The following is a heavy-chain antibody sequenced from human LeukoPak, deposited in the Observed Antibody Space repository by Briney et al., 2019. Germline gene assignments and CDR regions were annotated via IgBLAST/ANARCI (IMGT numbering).Heavy chain of an antibody. V-gene: IGHV1-18*04. CDR1: GYTFTSYG. CDR2: ISAYNGNT. D-gene: IGHD3-10*01. CDR3: ARDYRRRLWFGELLLRGDIDAFDI. Sequence: ASVTVSCKASGYTFTSYGISWVRQAPGQGLEWMGWISAYNGNTNYAQKLQGRVTMTTDTSTSTAYMELRSLRSDDTAVYYCARDYRRRLWFGELLLRGDIDAFDIWGQGTMVTVSS. J-gene: IGHJ3*02.